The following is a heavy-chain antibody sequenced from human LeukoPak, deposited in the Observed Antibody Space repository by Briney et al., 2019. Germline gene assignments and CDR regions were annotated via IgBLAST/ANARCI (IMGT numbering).Heavy chain of an antibody. CDR2: ITGRSNTI. J-gene: IGHJ6*02. CDR3: ASRYQGDNYGMVV. D-gene: IGHD2-2*01. CDR1: GFIFSSYS. Sequence: EGSLRLSCSGSGFIFSSYSMNWVRQAPGQGPEWIAYITGRSNTIYYAESVKGRFTISRDNGKNSLYLQMDNLTAEDTAVYYCASRYQGDNYGMVVWGQGTTVTVSS. V-gene: IGHV3-48*01.